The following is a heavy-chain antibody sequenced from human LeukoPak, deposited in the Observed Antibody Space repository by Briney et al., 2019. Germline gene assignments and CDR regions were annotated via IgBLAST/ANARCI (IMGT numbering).Heavy chain of an antibody. J-gene: IGHJ4*02. D-gene: IGHD6-13*01. CDR3: AREYQQLAFDY. V-gene: IGHV3-74*01. CDR2: INSDGSST. Sequence: GGSLRLSCAASGFTFSSYWMHWVRQASGKGLVWVSRINSDGSSTSYADSVKGRFTISRDNAKNTLYLQMNSLRAEDTAVYYCAREYQQLAFDYWGQGTLVTVSS. CDR1: GFTFSSYW.